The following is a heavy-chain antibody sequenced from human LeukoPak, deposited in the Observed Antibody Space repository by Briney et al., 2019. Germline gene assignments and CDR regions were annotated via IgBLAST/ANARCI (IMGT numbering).Heavy chain of an antibody. CDR1: GFTLFNYW. J-gene: IGHJ4*02. CDR3: ARGLSTFSYDSSGYYFEPHYFDY. V-gene: IGHV3-48*03. CDR2: ISNSGSTI. Sequence: GGSLRLSCAASGFTLFNYWMSWVRQAPGKGLEWVSYISNSGSTIYYADSVEGRFTISRDNAKNSLYLQMSSLRAGDTAVYYCARGLSTFSYDSSGYYFEPHYFDYWGQGTLVTVSS. D-gene: IGHD3-22*01.